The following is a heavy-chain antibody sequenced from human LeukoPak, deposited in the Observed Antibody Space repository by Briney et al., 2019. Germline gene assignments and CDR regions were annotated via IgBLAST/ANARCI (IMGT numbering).Heavy chain of an antibody. Sequence: PSETLSLTCAVYGGSFSGYYWSWIRQPPGKGLEWIGKINHSGSTNYNPSLKSRVTISVDTSKNQFSLKLSSVTAADTAVYYCARHTRRITMVRGVGAFDIWGQGTMVTVSS. CDR3: ARHTRRITMVRGVGAFDI. J-gene: IGHJ3*02. V-gene: IGHV4-34*01. D-gene: IGHD3-10*01. CDR1: GGSFSGYY. CDR2: INHSGST.